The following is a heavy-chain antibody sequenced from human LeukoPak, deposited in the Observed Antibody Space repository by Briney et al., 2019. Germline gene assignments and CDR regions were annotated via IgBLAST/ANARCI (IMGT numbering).Heavy chain of an antibody. V-gene: IGHV3-33*01. CDR1: GFTFSNYG. J-gene: IGHJ3*02. D-gene: IGHD2-21*01. CDR3: VRERGPYNAFDI. CDR2: IWSDGKNK. Sequence: PGGSLRLSCVASGFTFSNYGMHWVRQAPGKGLEWVSVIWSDGKNKFYVDSVRGRFTIFRDNSKKTLDLQLNSLRAEDTAMYYCVRERGPYNAFDIWGQGTMVTVSS.